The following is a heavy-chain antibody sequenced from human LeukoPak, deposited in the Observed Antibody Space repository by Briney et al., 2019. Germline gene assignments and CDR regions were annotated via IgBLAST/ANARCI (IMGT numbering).Heavy chain of an antibody. J-gene: IGHJ3*02. V-gene: IGHV4-59*01. D-gene: IGHD5-18*01. CDR1: GGSISGYH. CDR3: ARDRGVQLWHSDAFDI. Sequence: PSETLSLTCNVSGGSISGYHWSWIRQPPGRGLEWIGYIYYSGSTSYNPSLNSRVTISEDTSKSQFSLNLSSVTAADTAVYYCARDRGVQLWHSDAFDIWGQGTMVTVSS. CDR2: IYYSGST.